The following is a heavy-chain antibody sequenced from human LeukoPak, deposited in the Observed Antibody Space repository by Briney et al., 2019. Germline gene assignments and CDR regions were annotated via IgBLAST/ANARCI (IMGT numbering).Heavy chain of an antibody. J-gene: IGHJ4*02. CDR1: GFSFSSAW. V-gene: IGHV3-15*01. CDR2: IKSETDGGST. Sequence: GGSLRLSCAASGFSFSSAWMSWVRQAPGKGLEWVGLIKSETDGGSTDYAAPVKGGFTISRDDSKNTLFLQMNSLETEDTAVYYCTSEDGTFDEPVEYWGQGTLVTVSS. D-gene: IGHD1-26*01. CDR3: TSEDGTFDEPVEY.